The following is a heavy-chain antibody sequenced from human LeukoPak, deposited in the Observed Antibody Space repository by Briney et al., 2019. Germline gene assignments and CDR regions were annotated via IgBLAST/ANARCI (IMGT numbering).Heavy chain of an antibody. CDR2: INPNSGGT. V-gene: IGHV1-2*02. D-gene: IGHD1-26*01. J-gene: IGHJ4*02. Sequence: ASVKVSCKASGYTFTGYYMHWVRQAPGQGLEWMGWINPNSGGTNYAQKFQGRVTMTRDTSISTAYMELSRLRSDDTAVHYCAREKQWAGAHFDYWGQGTLVTVSS. CDR3: AREKQWAGAHFDY. CDR1: GYTFTGYY.